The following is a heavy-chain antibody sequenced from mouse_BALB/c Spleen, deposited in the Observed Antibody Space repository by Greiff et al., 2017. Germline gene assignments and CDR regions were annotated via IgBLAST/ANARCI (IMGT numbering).Heavy chain of an antibody. V-gene: IGHV5-15*02. J-gene: IGHJ4*01. CDR1: GFTFSDYG. Sequence: EVKLMESGGGLVQPGGSRKLSCAASGFTFSDYGMAWVRQAPGKGPEWVAFISNLAYSIYYADTVTGRFTISRENAKNTLYLEMSSLRSEDTAMYYCARVIYDYDYAMDYWGQGTSVTVSS. CDR3: ARVIYDYDYAMDY. CDR2: ISNLAYSI. D-gene: IGHD2-4*01.